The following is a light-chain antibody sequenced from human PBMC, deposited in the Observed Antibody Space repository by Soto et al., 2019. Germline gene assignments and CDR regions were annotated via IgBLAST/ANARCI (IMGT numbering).Light chain of an antibody. CDR1: QSVRSNS. J-gene: IGKJ4*01. V-gene: IGKV3-20*01. CDR2: GAS. CDR3: QHYDRSPST. Sequence: LVLTQSPGTLSLSPGESATLSCRASQSVRSNSLAWYQQRPGQAPRLLIFGASRRAAGIPDRFSGRGSATDFTLSSSRLEPEDSAVYYCQHYDRSPSTFGGGTKVEIK.